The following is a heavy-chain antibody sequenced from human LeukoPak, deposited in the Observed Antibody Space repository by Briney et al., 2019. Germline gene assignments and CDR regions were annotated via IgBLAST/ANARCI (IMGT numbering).Heavy chain of an antibody. D-gene: IGHD2-15*01. J-gene: IGHJ6*02. CDR1: GXTFSIYS. Sequence: GGSLRLSCAVSGXTFSIYSMNWVRQAPGKGLEWVSYISSSSSTIYYADSVKGRFTISRDNAKNSVYLQMNSLRDEDTAVYYCARGDYCSASSCLMDVWGQGTTVTVSS. CDR3: ARGDYCSASSCLMDV. CDR2: ISSSSSTI. V-gene: IGHV3-48*02.